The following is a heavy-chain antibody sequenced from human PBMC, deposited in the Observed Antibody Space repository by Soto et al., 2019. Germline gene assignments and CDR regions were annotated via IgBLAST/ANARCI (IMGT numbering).Heavy chain of an antibody. J-gene: IGHJ4*02. CDR2: INHSGST. V-gene: IGHV4-34*01. Sequence: SETLSLTCAVYGGSFSGYYWSWIRQPPGKGLEWIGEINHSGSTNYNPSLKSRVTISVDTSKNQFSLKLSSVTAADTAVYYCAGRSGSYSMTYYFDYWGQGTLVTVSS. CDR1: GGSFSGYY. D-gene: IGHD1-26*01. CDR3: AGRSGSYSMTYYFDY.